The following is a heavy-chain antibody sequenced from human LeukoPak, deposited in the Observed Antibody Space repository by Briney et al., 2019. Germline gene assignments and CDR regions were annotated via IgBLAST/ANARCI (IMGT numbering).Heavy chain of an antibody. V-gene: IGHV4-59*02. CDR1: GGSVSSSY. CDR3: ARGSGRYYYYGVDV. Sequence: SETLSLTCTVSGGSVSSSYWSWIRQPPGKGLEWVGHIYYCGTTSGNTNYNPSLKSRVTISIDTAKNQFSLQVRSVTAAGTAVYYCARGSGRYYYYGVDVWGQGTTVAVSS. J-gene: IGHJ6*02. D-gene: IGHD7-27*01. CDR2: IYYCGTTSGNT.